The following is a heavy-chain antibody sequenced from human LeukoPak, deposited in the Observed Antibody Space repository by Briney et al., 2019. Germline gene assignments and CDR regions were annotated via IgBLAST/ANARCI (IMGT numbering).Heavy chain of an antibody. CDR2: ISDIGSI. Sequence: KVSETLSLTCTVSGGSISSYYWSWIRQPPGKGLEWIAYISDIGSINYNPSLKSRVTISLDTSKNQFSLKLSSVTAADTAVYYCAGHHPRNTVDFWGQGTLVTVSS. CDR1: GGSISSYY. D-gene: IGHD2/OR15-2a*01. V-gene: IGHV4-59*08. CDR3: AGHHPRNTVDF. J-gene: IGHJ4*02.